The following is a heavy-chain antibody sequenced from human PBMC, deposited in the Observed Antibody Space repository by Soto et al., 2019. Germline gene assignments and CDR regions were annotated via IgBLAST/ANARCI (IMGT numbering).Heavy chain of an antibody. CDR2: IKQDGSEK. D-gene: IGHD6-19*01. Sequence: SGFTFSSYWMSWVRQAPGKGLEWVANIKQDGSEKYYVDSVKGRFTISRDNAKNSLYLQMNSLRAEDTAVYYCARVKGIAVAGNDYWGQGTLVTVSS. V-gene: IGHV3-7*05. CDR3: ARVKGIAVAGNDY. J-gene: IGHJ4*02. CDR1: GFTFSSYW.